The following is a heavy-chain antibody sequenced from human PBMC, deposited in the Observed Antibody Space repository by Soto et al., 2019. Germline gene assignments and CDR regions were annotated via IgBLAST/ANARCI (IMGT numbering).Heavy chain of an antibody. D-gene: IGHD3-10*01. CDR2: ILHDGNNK. Sequence: QVQLVESGGGVVQPGRSLRLSCAASGFTFSNYIMHWVRQGPGKGLEWVAIILHDGNNKYYADSVKGRFTISRDNSKNTLYLQMNSLRTEDTAIYYCARDDEGGSYCDLGYWGQGTLVTVSS. CDR3: ARDDEGGSYCDLGY. CDR1: GFTFSNYI. J-gene: IGHJ4*02. V-gene: IGHV3-30-3*01.